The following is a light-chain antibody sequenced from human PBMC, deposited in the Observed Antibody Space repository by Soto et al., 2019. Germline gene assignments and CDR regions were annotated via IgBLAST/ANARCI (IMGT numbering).Light chain of an antibody. CDR3: QQYESYSPLT. Sequence: IQLTQSPSILSASVGDRVTLTCRASQSIRSWLAWYQQKPGKAPKLLIYDAYSLESGVPSRFSGRRSGTEFTLTIAGLQPEDFATYYCQQYESYSPLTFGGGTKVDI. J-gene: IGKJ4*01. CDR1: QSIRSW. CDR2: DAY. V-gene: IGKV1-5*01.